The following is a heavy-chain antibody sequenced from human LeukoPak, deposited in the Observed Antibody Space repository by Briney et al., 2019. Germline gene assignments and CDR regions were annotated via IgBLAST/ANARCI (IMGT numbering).Heavy chain of an antibody. Sequence: PGGSLRLSRAASGFTFRSHAMTWVRQAPGKGLEWVSTISSSGANTYYADSVKGLFTISRDNSKNTLYLQLNSLRAEDSAIYYCAKGASGSSGWFGDYWGQGTQVTVSS. CDR2: ISSSGANT. J-gene: IGHJ4*02. CDR3: AKGASGSSGWFGDY. D-gene: IGHD6-19*01. V-gene: IGHV3-23*01. CDR1: GFTFRSHA.